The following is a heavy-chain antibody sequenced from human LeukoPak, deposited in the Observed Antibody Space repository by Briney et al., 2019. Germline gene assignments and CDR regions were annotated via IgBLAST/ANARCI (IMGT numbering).Heavy chain of an antibody. V-gene: IGHV3-23*01. CDR1: GFTFSSYA. CDR2: ISGSGGST. CDR3: AKNPMVRGVISTSSYYFDY. Sequence: GGSLRLSCAASGFTFSSYAMSWVRQAPGKGLEWVSAISGSGGSTYYADSVKGRFTTSRDNSKNTLYLQMNSLRAEDTAVYYCAKNPMVRGVISTSSYYFDYWGQGTLVTVSS. J-gene: IGHJ4*02. D-gene: IGHD3-10*01.